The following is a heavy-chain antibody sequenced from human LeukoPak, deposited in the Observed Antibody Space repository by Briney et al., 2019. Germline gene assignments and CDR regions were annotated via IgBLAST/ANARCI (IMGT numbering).Heavy chain of an antibody. J-gene: IGHJ4*02. D-gene: IGHD3-9*01. Sequence: SETLSLTCTVSGASISTYYWSWFRQPAGKGLEWIGRIHASGSTYYNPSLKSRVSMSIDMSKNQFSLRLNSVTAADTAVFYCARTPQGDNYFDYWGQGHLVTVSS. CDR3: ARTPQGDNYFDY. V-gene: IGHV4-4*07. CDR2: IHASGST. CDR1: GASISTYY.